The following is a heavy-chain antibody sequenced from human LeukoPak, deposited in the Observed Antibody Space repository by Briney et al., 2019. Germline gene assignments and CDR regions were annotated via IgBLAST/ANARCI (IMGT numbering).Heavy chain of an antibody. CDR1: GGSISSYY. CDR3: ARSILSTYYYDSSGYIDAFDI. J-gene: IGHJ3*02. V-gene: IGHV4-59*01. D-gene: IGHD3-22*01. Sequence: TSETLSLTCTVSGGSISSYYWSWIRQPPGKGLEWIGYIYYSGSTNYNPSLKSQVTISVDTSKNQFSLKLSSVTAADTAVYYCARSILSTYYYDSSGYIDAFDIWGQGTMVTVSS. CDR2: IYYSGST.